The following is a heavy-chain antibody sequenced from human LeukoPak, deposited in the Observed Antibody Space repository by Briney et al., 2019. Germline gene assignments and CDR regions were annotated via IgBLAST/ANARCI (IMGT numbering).Heavy chain of an antibody. CDR1: GYTFTGYY. CDR3: ARVRYRLAETYIDY. J-gene: IGHJ4*02. V-gene: IGHV1-2*02. Sequence: ASVKVPCKASGYTFTGYYMHWVRQAPGQGLEWVGWINPKNGGSNYAQKFQGRVTMTRDRSISTAYMELSRLRSDDTAVYYCARVRYRLAETYIDYWGQGTLVTVSS. CDR2: INPKNGGS. D-gene: IGHD3-16*01.